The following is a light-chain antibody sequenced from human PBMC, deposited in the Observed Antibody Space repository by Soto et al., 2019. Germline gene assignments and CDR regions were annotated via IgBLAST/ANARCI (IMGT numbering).Light chain of an antibody. CDR2: DAS. CDR3: QQYDNLPLT. V-gene: IGKV1-33*01. J-gene: IGKJ4*01. CDR1: QDISNY. Sequence: DIQMTQSPSSLSASVGDRVTITCQASQDISNYLNWYQQKPGKAPKLLIYDASNLETGVPSRFSGSGSGTDFTFTITSLQTAPIATYYCQQYDNLPLTFGGGTKVDIK.